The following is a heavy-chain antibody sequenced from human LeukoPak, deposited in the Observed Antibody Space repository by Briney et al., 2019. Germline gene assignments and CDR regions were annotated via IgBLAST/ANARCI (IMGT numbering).Heavy chain of an antibody. Sequence: SDTLSLTCTASGGSISSYYWSWIRQPPGKGLEWIGYIYYSGSTNYNPSLKSRVTISVDTSKNQFSLKLSSVTAADTAVYYCARDSSGYAFDYWGQGTLVTVSS. CDR3: ARDSSGYAFDY. J-gene: IGHJ4*02. CDR2: IYYSGST. CDR1: GGSISSYY. D-gene: IGHD3-22*01. V-gene: IGHV4-59*01.